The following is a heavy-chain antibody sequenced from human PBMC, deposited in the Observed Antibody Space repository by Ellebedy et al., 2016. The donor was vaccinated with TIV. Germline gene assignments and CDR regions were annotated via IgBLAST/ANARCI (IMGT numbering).Heavy chain of an antibody. D-gene: IGHD2-2*01. V-gene: IGHV1-69*04. Sequence: AASVKVSCKASGGTFSSYAISWVRQAPGQGLEWMGRIIPILGIANYAQKFQGRVTLTADKSTSTAYMELSSLRSEDTAVYYCARAYEDCSSTSCSRYYYYGMDVWGQGTTVTVSS. CDR1: GGTFSSYA. CDR3: ARAYEDCSSTSCSRYYYYGMDV. CDR2: IIPILGIA. J-gene: IGHJ6*02.